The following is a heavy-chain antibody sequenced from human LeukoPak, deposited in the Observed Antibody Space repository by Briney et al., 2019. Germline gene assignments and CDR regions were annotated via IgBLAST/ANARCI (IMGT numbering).Heavy chain of an antibody. V-gene: IGHV4-59*04. CDR2: IYYSGST. Sequence: SETLSLTCTVSGGSISSYYWSWIRQPPGKGLEWIGYIYYSGSTYYNPSLKSRVTISVDTSKNQFSLKLSSVTAADTAVYYCASRSSGGEIWGQGTLVTVSS. J-gene: IGHJ4*02. D-gene: IGHD2-15*01. CDR3: ASRSSGGEI. CDR1: GGSISSYY.